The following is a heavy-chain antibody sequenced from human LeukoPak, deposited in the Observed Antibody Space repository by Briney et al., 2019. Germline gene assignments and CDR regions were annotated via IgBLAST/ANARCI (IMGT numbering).Heavy chain of an antibody. CDR3: ARPSNEGQWLVGQGVDY. Sequence: GGSLRLSCAASGFTFSSYSMNWVRQAPGGGLEWVSSISTSSSYIYYADSVKGRFTISRDNAKNSLYLQMNSLRAEDTAVYYCARPSNEGQWLVGQGVDYWGQGTLVTVSS. V-gene: IGHV3-21*01. CDR2: ISTSSSYI. CDR1: GFTFSSYS. J-gene: IGHJ4*02. D-gene: IGHD6-19*01.